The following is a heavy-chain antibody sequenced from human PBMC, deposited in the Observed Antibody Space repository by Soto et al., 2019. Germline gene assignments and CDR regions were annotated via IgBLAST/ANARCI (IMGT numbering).Heavy chain of an antibody. CDR3: ARDYLNSDY. CDR2: IYHSGST. V-gene: IGHV4-4*07. J-gene: IGHJ4*02. Sequence: SETLSLTCTVSGDSISDYYWSWIRQPAGKGLEWIGRIYHSGSTYYNPSLKSRVTISVDTSKNQFSLKLSSVTAADTAVYYCARDYLNSDYWGQGTLVTVSS. CDR1: GDSISDYY. D-gene: IGHD3-10*01.